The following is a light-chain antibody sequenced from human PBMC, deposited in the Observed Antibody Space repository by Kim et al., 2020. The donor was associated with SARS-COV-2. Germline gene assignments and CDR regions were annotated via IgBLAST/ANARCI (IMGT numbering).Light chain of an antibody. J-gene: IGLJ2*01. CDR2: YVS. CDR1: SVVSKS. Sequence: PGKTAGITWGGNSVVSKSVHWYQQKPGQAPVLVFYYVSDRPSGIPERFSGSNSGNTATLTISRVEAGDEADYYCQVWDSSSDHGVFGGGTQLTVL. CDR3: QVWDSSSDHGV. V-gene: IGLV3-21*04.